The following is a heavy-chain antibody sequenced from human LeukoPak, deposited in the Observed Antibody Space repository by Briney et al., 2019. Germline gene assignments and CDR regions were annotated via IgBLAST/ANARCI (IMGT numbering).Heavy chain of an antibody. J-gene: IGHJ4*02. CDR3: AKDVGYGSGGPRGGYFDY. Sequence: GGSLRLSCAASGFTFSSYAMSWVRQAPGKGLEWVSAISGSGGSTYYPDSVKGRFTISRDNSNNTLYRHLNSLRAEDTAVYYCAKDVGYGSGGPRGGYFDYWGQGTLVTVSS. D-gene: IGHD3-10*01. CDR1: GFTFSSYA. CDR2: ISGSGGST. V-gene: IGHV3-23*01.